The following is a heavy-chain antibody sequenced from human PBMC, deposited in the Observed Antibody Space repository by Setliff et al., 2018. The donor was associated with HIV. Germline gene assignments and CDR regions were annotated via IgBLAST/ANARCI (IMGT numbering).Heavy chain of an antibody. D-gene: IGHD6-13*01. CDR3: ARDPRNGYSSSWEIYYGMDV. CDR2: IDPDGSQQ. J-gene: IGHJ6*02. Sequence: PSETLSLTCAVSGGSISSSNWWSWVRQPSGKGLEWVANIDPDGSQQYVAESMKGRFTISRDNAKNSVFLQMNSLRAEDTAMYYCARDPRNGYSSSWEIYYGMDVWGQGTTVTVSS. V-gene: IGHV3-7*01. CDR1: GGSISSSNW.